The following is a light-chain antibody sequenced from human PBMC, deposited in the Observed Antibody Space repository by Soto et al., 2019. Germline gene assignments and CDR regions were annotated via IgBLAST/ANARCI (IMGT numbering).Light chain of an antibody. V-gene: IGKV3-15*01. CDR3: QQYNNWPLT. CDR2: GAS. Sequence: ITQSPATLSVSPGERATLSCRASQSVSSKLAWYQQKPGQAPRLLIYGASTRATGIPARFSGSGSGTEFTLTISSLQSEDFAVYYCQQYNNWPLTFGGGTKVEIK. J-gene: IGKJ4*01. CDR1: QSVSSK.